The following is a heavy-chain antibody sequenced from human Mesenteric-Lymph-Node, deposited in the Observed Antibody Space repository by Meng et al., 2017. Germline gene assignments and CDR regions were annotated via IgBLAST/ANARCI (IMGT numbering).Heavy chain of an antibody. Sequence: ASVKVSCKASGYTFTSYGISWVRQAPGQGLEWMGWISAYNGNTNYAQKLQGRVTMTTDTSTSTAYMELRSLRSDDTAVYYCARASGENVLRYFDWLSKYYYYGMDVWGQGTTVTVSS. D-gene: IGHD3-9*01. CDR2: ISAYNGNT. CDR1: GYTFTSYG. J-gene: IGHJ6*02. V-gene: IGHV1-18*01. CDR3: ARASGENVLRYFDWLSKYYYYGMDV.